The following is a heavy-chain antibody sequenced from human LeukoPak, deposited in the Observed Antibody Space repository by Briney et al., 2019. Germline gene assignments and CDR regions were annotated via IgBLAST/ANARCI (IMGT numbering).Heavy chain of an antibody. CDR3: ARVTDWNGFSMDV. V-gene: IGHV4-30-2*01. J-gene: IGHJ6*02. D-gene: IGHD1-1*01. Sequence: PSETLSLTCTVSGGPISSGGYYWSWIRQPPGKGLEWIGYIYHTGSTYYNPSLKSRVTISVDRSKNQFSLKLSSVTAADTAVYYCARVTDWNGFSMDVWGQGTTVTVSS. CDR2: IYHTGST. CDR1: GGPISSGGYY.